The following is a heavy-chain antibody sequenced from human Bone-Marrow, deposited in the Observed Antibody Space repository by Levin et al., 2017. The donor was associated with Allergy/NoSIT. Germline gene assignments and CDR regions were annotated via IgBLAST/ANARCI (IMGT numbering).Heavy chain of an antibody. D-gene: IGHD3-10*01. CDR2: IQSKNDGGTT. CDR3: TTAHNWVRGVLMRRPY. J-gene: IGHJ4*02. V-gene: IGHV3-15*01. CDR1: GFTFSSAW. Sequence: RAGGSLRLSCAASGFTFSSAWMSWVRQAPGKGLEWVGHIQSKNDGGTTDYAAPVTGRFRISRDDSKNTLYLQMNSLKTEDTAVYYCTTAHNWVRGVLMRRPYWGQGTLVTVSS.